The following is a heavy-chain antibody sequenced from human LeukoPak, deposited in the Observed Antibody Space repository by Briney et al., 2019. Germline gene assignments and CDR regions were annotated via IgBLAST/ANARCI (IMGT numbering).Heavy chain of an antibody. V-gene: IGHV3-30*04. CDR1: GFTFSSYA. CDR3: AREQWLVSSFDY. J-gene: IGHJ4*02. D-gene: IGHD6-19*01. CDR2: ISYDGSNK. Sequence: QSGGSLRLSCAASGFTFSSYAMHWVRQAPGKGLEWVAVISYDGSNKYYADSVKGRFTISRDNSKNTLYLQMNSLRAEDTAVYYCAREQWLVSSFDYWGQGTLVTVSS.